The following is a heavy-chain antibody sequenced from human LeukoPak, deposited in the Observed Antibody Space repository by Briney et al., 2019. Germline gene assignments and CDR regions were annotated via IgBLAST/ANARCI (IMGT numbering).Heavy chain of an antibody. Sequence: GGSLRLSCAASGFTFSSSAMSWVRQAPGKGLEWVSAISNNGGYTYYADSVQGRFTISRDNSKNTLYLQMNSLRAEDTAVYYCAKDSRYSSSFLGYYYYGMDVWGQGTTVTVSS. D-gene: IGHD6-13*01. CDR2: ISNNGGYT. V-gene: IGHV3-23*01. J-gene: IGHJ6*02. CDR1: GFTFSSSA. CDR3: AKDSRYSSSFLGYYYYGMDV.